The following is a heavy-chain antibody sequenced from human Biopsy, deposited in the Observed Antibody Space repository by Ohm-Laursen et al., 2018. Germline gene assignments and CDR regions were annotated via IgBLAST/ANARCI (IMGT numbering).Heavy chain of an antibody. Sequence: SVTVSCNVSGYTLTELSIHWVRQPGGKGLEWMGGFDREERKTVYAEKFQGRVTMTEDTSTDTVYMEVTSLRSDDTAVYYCATGPYYDTRFYYNVRPFDFWGQGTLVTVPS. V-gene: IGHV1-24*01. CDR3: ATGPYYDTRFYYNVRPFDF. CDR2: FDREERKT. D-gene: IGHD3-10*01. CDR1: GYTLTELS. J-gene: IGHJ4*02.